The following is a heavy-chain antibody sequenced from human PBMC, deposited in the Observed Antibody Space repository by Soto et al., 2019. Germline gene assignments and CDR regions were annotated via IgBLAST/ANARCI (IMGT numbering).Heavy chain of an antibody. CDR1: GFTFSNAW. CDR2: IKSKTDGGTT. Sequence: GGSLRLSCAASGFTFSNAWMNWVRQAPGKGLEWVGRIKSKTDGGTTDYAAPVKGRFTISRDDSKNTLYLQMNSLKTEDTAVYYCTTGYGDYGGWGYYYYYYGMDVWGQGTTVTVSS. D-gene: IGHD4-17*01. CDR3: TTGYGDYGGWGYYYYYYGMDV. J-gene: IGHJ6*02. V-gene: IGHV3-15*07.